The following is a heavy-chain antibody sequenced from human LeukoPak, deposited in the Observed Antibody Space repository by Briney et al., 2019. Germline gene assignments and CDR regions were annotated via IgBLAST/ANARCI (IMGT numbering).Heavy chain of an antibody. D-gene: IGHD2-15*01. J-gene: IGHJ4*02. V-gene: IGHV3-64*01. CDR2: ISSNGGST. Sequence: PGGSLRLSCAASGFTLSSYAMSWVRQAPGKGLEYVSAISSNGGSTYYANSVKGRFTISRDNSKNTLYLQMGSLRAEDMAVYYCARGYCSGGSCYFVPSFDYWGQGTLVTVSS. CDR1: GFTLSSYA. CDR3: ARGYCSGGSCYFVPSFDY.